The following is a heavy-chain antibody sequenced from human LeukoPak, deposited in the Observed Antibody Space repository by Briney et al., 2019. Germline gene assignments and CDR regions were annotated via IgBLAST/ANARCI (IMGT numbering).Heavy chain of an antibody. J-gene: IGHJ4*02. D-gene: IGHD6-19*01. CDR1: GFTFSSNT. CDR2: ISSGSSYI. Sequence: GGSLRLSCAASGFTFSSNTMNWVRQAPGRGLEWVSSISSGSSYIFYADSVKGRFTISRDNAKNSLYLQTDSLRAEDTAVYYCATQAVATYSFDYWGQGTLVTVSS. V-gene: IGHV3-21*04. CDR3: ATQAVATYSFDY.